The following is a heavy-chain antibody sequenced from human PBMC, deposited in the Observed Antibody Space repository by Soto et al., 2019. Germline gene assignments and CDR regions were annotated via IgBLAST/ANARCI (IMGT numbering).Heavy chain of an antibody. V-gene: IGHV1-69*06. D-gene: IGHD1-26*01. CDR1: GGTFSSYA. Sequence: QVQLVQSGAEVKKPGSSVKVSCKASGGTFSSYAISWVRQAPGQGLEWMGGIIPIFGTANYAQKFQGRVTITADKSTSTAYMELSSLRSEETAVYYCARALVSGIVGATGWFDPWGQGTLVTVSS. CDR3: ARALVSGIVGATGWFDP. J-gene: IGHJ5*02. CDR2: IIPIFGTA.